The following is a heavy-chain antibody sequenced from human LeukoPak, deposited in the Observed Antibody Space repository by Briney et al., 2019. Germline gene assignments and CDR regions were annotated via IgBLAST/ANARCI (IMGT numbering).Heavy chain of an antibody. CDR2: ISGSGGNT. CDR3: AKCMAEPGTCYFDY. Sequence: PGGSPRLSCAASGFTFSSYAMSWVRQAPGKGLEWVSAISGSGGNTYYADSVKGRFTISRDNSKNTLYLQMNNVGAEDTALYYCAKCMAEPGTCYFDYWGQGTLVTVSS. D-gene: IGHD6-13*01. CDR1: GFTFSSYA. J-gene: IGHJ4*02. V-gene: IGHV3-23*01.